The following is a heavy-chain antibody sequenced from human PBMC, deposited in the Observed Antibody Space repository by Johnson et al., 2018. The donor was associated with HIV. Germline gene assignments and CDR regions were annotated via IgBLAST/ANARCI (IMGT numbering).Heavy chain of an antibody. V-gene: IGHV3-30*19. J-gene: IGHJ3*02. CDR3: ARDGLAARVVGAFDI. D-gene: IGHD6-13*01. Sequence: QVQLVESGGGVVQPGRSVRLYCAASGFIFSSYGMHWVRQAPGKGLEWVAVISYDGSNKYYADSVKGRFTISRDNSKNTLYLQMNSLRAEDTAVYYCARDGLAARVVGAFDIWGQGTMVTVSS. CDR1: GFIFSSYG. CDR2: ISYDGSNK.